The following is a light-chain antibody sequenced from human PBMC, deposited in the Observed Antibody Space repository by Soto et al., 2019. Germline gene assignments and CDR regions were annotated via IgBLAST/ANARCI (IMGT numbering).Light chain of an antibody. Sequence: ALTQPASVSGSPGQSITISCTGTSSDIGYYNYVSWFQQHPGKAPKLIISQVTNRPSGISTRFSGSKSGNTASLTISGLQAEDVALYYCSSNKIGSTYVFGTGTKVTVL. CDR3: SSNKIGSTYV. CDR2: QVT. CDR1: SSDIGYYNY. V-gene: IGLV2-14*01. J-gene: IGLJ1*01.